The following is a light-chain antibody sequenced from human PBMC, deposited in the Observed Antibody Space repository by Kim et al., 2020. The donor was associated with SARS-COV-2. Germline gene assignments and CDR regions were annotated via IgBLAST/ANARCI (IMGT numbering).Light chain of an antibody. CDR3: ASWDDSLSVPYV. V-gene: IGLV1-47*01. Sequence: QRFTSTAAGISSNIASKFVNWCQQLPGTAPKILIYRNNQRPSGLPDRFSGSKSGTSASLAISGLRSEDEADYYCASWDDSLSVPYVFGTGTKVTVL. J-gene: IGLJ1*01. CDR1: SSNIASKF. CDR2: RNN.